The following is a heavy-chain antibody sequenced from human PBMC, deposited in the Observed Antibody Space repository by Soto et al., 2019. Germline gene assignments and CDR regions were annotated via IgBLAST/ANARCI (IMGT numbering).Heavy chain of an antibody. D-gene: IGHD3-9*01. Sequence: PGGSLRLSCAASGFTVSSNYMSWVRQAPGKGLEWVSVIYSGGSTYYADSVKGRFTISRDNSKNTLYLQMNSLRAEDTAVYYCARDFHDILTGQHIDYWGQGILVTVSS. CDR3: ARDFHDILTGQHIDY. CDR2: IYSGGST. J-gene: IGHJ4*02. V-gene: IGHV3-66*01. CDR1: GFTVSSNY.